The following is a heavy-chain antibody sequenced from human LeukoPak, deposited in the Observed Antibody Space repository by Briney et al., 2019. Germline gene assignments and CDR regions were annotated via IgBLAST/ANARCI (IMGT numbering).Heavy chain of an antibody. D-gene: IGHD1-26*01. CDR2: ISSSSSYI. V-gene: IGHV3-21*01. CDR3: ARPVGATKQGAFDI. CDR1: GFTFSSYS. Sequence: SGGSLRLSCAASGFTFSSYSMNWVRQAPGKGLEWVSSISSSSSYIYYADSVKGRFTISRDNAKNSLYLQMNSLRAEDTAVYYCARPVGATKQGAFDIWGQGTMVTVSS. J-gene: IGHJ3*02.